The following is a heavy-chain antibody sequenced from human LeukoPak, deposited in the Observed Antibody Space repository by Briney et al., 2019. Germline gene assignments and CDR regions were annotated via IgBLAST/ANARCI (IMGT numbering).Heavy chain of an antibody. CDR3: ARDPYVSNFDY. V-gene: IGHV3-7*03. J-gene: IGHJ4*02. CDR1: GFTFSNYW. Sequence: GGSLRLSCAASGFTFSNYWMSWVRQAPGKGPEWMGNIKEDGSEAYYVDSVKRRFTISRDNAQNSLYLHMHSLRVEDTAVYYCARDPYVSNFDYWGQGTLVTVSS. D-gene: IGHD3-10*02. CDR2: IKEDGSEA.